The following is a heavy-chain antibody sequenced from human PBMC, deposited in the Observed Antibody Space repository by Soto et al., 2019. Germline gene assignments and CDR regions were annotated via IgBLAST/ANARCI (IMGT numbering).Heavy chain of an antibody. CDR2: IYYSGST. V-gene: IGHV4-39*01. CDR1: GGSISSSSYY. Sequence: SETLSLTCTVSGGSISSSSYYWGWIRQPPGKGLEWIGSIYYSGSTYYNPSLKSRVTISVDTSKNQFSLKLSSVTAADTAAYYCASSNSSSWYGVDYYYGMDVWGQGTTVTVSS. CDR3: ASSNSSSWYGVDYYYGMDV. D-gene: IGHD6-13*01. J-gene: IGHJ6*02.